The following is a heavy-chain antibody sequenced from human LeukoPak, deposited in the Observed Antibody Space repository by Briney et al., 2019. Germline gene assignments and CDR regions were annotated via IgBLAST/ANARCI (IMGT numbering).Heavy chain of an antibody. J-gene: IGHJ4*02. CDR3: AKAGGSLHFDLFDY. V-gene: IGHV3-23*01. D-gene: IGHD3-9*01. CDR1: GFTFSSYA. CDR2: ISGSGGST. Sequence: GGSLRLSCAASGFTFSSYAMSWVRQAPGKGLEWVSAISGSGGSTYYADSVKGRFTVSRDNSKNTLYLQMNSLRAVDTAVYYCAKAGGSLHFDLFDYWAREPWSPSPQ.